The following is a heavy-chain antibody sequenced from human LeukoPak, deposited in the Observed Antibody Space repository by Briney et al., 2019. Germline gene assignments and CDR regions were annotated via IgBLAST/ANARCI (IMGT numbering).Heavy chain of an antibody. CDR2: IYYSGST. Sequence: SETLSLTCTVSGGSISNYYWSWIRQPPGKGLEWLGYIYYSGSTNYNHSIKSRVTISIDTSKNQFSLKLSSVTAADTAVYYCASSDYDFWSGYYTGLRFDYWGQGTLVTVSS. D-gene: IGHD3-3*01. J-gene: IGHJ4*02. V-gene: IGHV4-59*01. CDR1: GGSISNYY. CDR3: ASSDYDFWSGYYTGLRFDY.